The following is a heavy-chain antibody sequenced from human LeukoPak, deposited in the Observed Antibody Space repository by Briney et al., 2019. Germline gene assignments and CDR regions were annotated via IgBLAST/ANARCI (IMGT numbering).Heavy chain of an antibody. D-gene: IGHD6-13*01. CDR2: MNPNSGNT. Sequence: GASVKVSCKASGYTLTSYDINWVRQATGQGLEWMGWMNPNSGNTGYAQKCQCKVTMTRNPSISTAYMELSSLRSEDTAVYYCARGRAAAYSIDYWGQGTLVTVSS. CDR1: GYTLTSYD. J-gene: IGHJ4*02. CDR3: ARGRAAAYSIDY. V-gene: IGHV1-8*01.